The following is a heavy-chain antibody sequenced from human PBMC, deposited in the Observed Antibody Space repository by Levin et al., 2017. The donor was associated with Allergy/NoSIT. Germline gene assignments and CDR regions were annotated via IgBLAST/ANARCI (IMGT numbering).Heavy chain of an antibody. CDR3: AKHSVVVVAHFDY. J-gene: IGHJ4*02. Sequence: GGSLRLSCAASRFTFSSSAMSWVRQAPGKGLEWVSAISGSAGSTYYADSVKGRFTISRDNSKNTLYLQMNSLRVEDTAVYYCAKHSVVVVAHFDYWGQGTLVTVSS. D-gene: IGHD2-15*01. V-gene: IGHV3-23*01. CDR2: ISGSAGST. CDR1: RFTFSSSA.